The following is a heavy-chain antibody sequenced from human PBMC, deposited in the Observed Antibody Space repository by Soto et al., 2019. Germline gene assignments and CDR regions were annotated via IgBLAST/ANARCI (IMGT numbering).Heavy chain of an antibody. Sequence: QVQLVQSGAEVKKPGSSVKVSCKASGSTFSNYTISWVRQAPGQGLEWMGRIIPILGVANYAQKFQGRVMITADKSTSTVDMEMGGLRSENTAVYYCARVAEMGTVTKGFYYYMDVCGEGTTVTVSS. V-gene: IGHV1-69*02. J-gene: IGHJ6*03. D-gene: IGHD4-17*01. CDR1: GSTFSNYT. CDR3: ARVAEMGTVTKGFYYYMDV. CDR2: IIPILGVA.